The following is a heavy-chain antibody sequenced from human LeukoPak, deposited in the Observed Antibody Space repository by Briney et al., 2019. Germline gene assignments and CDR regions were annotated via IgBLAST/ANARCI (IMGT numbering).Heavy chain of an antibody. CDR1: GFTFSSYS. CDR3: ARHNYPYDSGGYYYAY. J-gene: IGHJ4*02. V-gene: IGHV3-21*01. D-gene: IGHD3-22*01. Sequence: KAGGSLRLSCAASGFTFSSYSMNWVRQAPGKGLEWVSSISSSSSYIYYADSVKGRFTISRDNAKNSLYLQMNSPRAEDTAVYYCARHNYPYDSGGYYYAYWGQGTLVTVFS. CDR2: ISSSSSYI.